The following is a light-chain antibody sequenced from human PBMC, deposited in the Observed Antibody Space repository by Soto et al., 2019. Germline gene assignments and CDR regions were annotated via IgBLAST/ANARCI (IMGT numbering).Light chain of an antibody. Sequence: DIQMTQSPSSLSASVGDRVTITCRASQSINTYLNWYQQIPGKSPKLLIYAASSLHSGVPSRFSGSGSETDFTLTINSLQPEDFATYYCQQSYSTLLITFGQGTRLEIK. J-gene: IGKJ5*01. V-gene: IGKV1-39*01. CDR2: AAS. CDR1: QSINTY. CDR3: QQSYSTLLIT.